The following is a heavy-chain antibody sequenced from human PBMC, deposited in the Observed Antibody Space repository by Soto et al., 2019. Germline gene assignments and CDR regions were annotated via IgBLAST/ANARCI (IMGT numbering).Heavy chain of an antibody. D-gene: IGHD4-17*01. CDR2: TSYDGSNK. CDR3: ARGDQRWGYLDY. Sequence: QVQLVESGGGVVQPGRSLRLSCAASESTFSSYAMHWVRQAPGKGLEWVAVTSYDGSNKYYADSVKGRFTISRDNSKNTLYLQMNSLRAEDSAVYYCARGDQRWGYLDYWGQGTLVTVSS. V-gene: IGHV3-30-3*01. J-gene: IGHJ4*02. CDR1: ESTFSSYA.